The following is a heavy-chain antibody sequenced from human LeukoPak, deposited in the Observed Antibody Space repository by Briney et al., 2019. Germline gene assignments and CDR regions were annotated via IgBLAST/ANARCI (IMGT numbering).Heavy chain of an antibody. CDR3: ARGRMRRYSNWFDP. CDR1: GYTFTSYG. Sequence: ASVKVSCKASGYTFTSYGISWVRRAPGQGLEWMGWISAYNGNTNYAQKLQGRVTMTTDTSTSTAYMELRSLRSDDTAVYYCARGRMRRYSNWFDPWGQGTLVTVSS. V-gene: IGHV1-18*01. D-gene: IGHD5-18*01. J-gene: IGHJ5*02. CDR2: ISAYNGNT.